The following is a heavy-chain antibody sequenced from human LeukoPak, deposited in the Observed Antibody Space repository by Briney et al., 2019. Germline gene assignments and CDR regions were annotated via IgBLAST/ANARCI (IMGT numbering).Heavy chain of an antibody. D-gene: IGHD3-22*01. Sequence: ASVKVSCKASGYTFTGYYMHWVRQAPGQGLEWMGWINPNSGGTNYARKFQGRVTMTRDTSTSTAYMELRSLRSDDTAVYYCAREDDSSGSLGDYWGQGTLVTVSS. CDR1: GYTFTGYY. CDR2: INPNSGGT. J-gene: IGHJ4*02. CDR3: AREDDSSGSLGDY. V-gene: IGHV1-2*02.